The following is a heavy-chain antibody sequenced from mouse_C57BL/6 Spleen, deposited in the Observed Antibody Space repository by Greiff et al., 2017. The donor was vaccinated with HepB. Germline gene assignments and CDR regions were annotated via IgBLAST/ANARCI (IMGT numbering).Heavy chain of an antibody. CDR3: ARWKNGYYVDYAMDY. CDR1: GYTFTDYN. J-gene: IGHJ4*01. V-gene: IGHV1-18*01. D-gene: IGHD2-3*01. CDR2: INPNNGGT. Sequence: VQLQQSGPELVKPGASVKIPCKASGYTFTDYNMDWVKQSHGKSLEWIGDINPNNGGTIYNQKFKGKATLTVDKSSSTAYMELRSLTSEDTAVYYCARWKNGYYVDYAMDYWGQGTSVTVSS.